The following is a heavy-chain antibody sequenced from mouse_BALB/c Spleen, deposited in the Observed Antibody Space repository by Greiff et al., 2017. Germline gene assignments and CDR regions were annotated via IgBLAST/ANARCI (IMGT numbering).Heavy chain of an antibody. V-gene: IGHV1-77*01. J-gene: IGHJ2*01. D-gene: IGHD3-3*01. CDR1: GYTFTDYY. CDR3: AREGPD. Sequence: VMLVESGAELARPGASVKLSCKASGYTFTDYYINWVKQRTGQGLEWIGEIYPGSGNTYYNEKFKGKATLTADKSSSTAYMQLSSLTSEDSAVYFCAREGPDWGQGTTLTVSS. CDR2: IYPGSGNT.